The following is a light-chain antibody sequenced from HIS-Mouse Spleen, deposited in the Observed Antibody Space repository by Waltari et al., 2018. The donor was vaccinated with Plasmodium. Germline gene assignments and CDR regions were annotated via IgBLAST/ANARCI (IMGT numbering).Light chain of an antibody. Sequence: DIQMTQSPSSLSASVADRVTITCRASQSISSYLNWYQQKPGKAPKLLIYAASSLQSGVPSRFSGSGSGTDFTLTISSLQPEDFATYYCQQSYRPPLFPFGP. CDR3: QQSYRPPLFP. CDR1: QSISSY. CDR2: AAS. J-gene: IGKJ3*01. V-gene: IGKV1-39*01.